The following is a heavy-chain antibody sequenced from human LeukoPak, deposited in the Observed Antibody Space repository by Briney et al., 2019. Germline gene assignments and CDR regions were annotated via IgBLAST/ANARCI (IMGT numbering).Heavy chain of an antibody. J-gene: IGHJ5*02. Sequence: PGGSLRLSCAASGFTFDDYGMNWVRQAPGKGLEWVSGINWSGDSTGYADSVKGRFTISRDNAKNSLYLQMNSLRAEDTALYYCARTTVAGYSDHWGQGTLVTVSS. CDR3: ARTTVAGYSDH. V-gene: IGHV3-20*04. D-gene: IGHD6-19*01. CDR2: INWSGDST. CDR1: GFTFDDYG.